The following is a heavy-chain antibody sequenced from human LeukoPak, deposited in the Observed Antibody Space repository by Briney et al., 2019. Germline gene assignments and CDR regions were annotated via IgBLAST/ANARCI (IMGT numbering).Heavy chain of an antibody. CDR1: GFTFDDYA. D-gene: IGHD3-22*01. J-gene: IGHJ4*02. Sequence: GGSLRLSCAASGFTFDDYAMHWVRQAPGKGLEWVSLISWDGGSTYYADSVKGRFTISRDNSKNTLSLQMNSLRAEDTAIYYCTRSGYRHPYHFDSWGQGTLVTVSS. CDR2: ISWDGGST. CDR3: TRSGYRHPYHFDS. V-gene: IGHV3-43D*03.